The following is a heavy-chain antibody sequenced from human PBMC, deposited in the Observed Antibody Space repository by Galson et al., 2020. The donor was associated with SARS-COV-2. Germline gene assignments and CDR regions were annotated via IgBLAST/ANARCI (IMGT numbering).Heavy chain of an antibody. CDR2: LSDDGKKR. J-gene: IGHJ5*02. V-gene: IGHV3-30*04. CDR1: GFTFSANA. Sequence: SLKISCAGSGFTFSANAMHWVRQAPDKGLEWVTVLSDDGKKRYYAESVRGRFSISRDNTENTLYLRMNTLRPDDTGIYYWATGRYDNSRGLESWGQGTLVTVSS. CDR3: ATGRYDNSRGLES. D-gene: IGHD3-3*01.